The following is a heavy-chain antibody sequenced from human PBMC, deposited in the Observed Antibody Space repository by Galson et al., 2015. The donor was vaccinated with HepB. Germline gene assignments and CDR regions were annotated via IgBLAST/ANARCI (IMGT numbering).Heavy chain of an antibody. CDR3: ASLRGYSSSWDLDY. J-gene: IGHJ4*02. V-gene: IGHV4-39*01. D-gene: IGHD6-13*01. Sequence: ETLSLTCTVSGGSISSSNYYWAWIRQPPGKGLEWIGSLYYNGRTYYHPSLKSRVTASGDTPQNQFSLKLISVTAADTAVYYCASLRGYSSSWDLDYWGQGTLVTVSS. CDR2: LYYNGRT. CDR1: GGSISSSNYY.